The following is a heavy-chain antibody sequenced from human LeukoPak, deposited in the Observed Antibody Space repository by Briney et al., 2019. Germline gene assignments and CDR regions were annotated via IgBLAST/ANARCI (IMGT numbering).Heavy chain of an antibody. CDR3: ARAGGEYGGNSAHSDY. CDR2: IYYSGST. V-gene: IGHV4-31*02. D-gene: IGHD4-23*01. Sequence: LRLSCAASGFTFSSYAMSWVRQAPGKGLEWIGYIYYSGSTYYNPSLKSRVTISVDTSKNQFSLKLSSVTAADTAVYYCARAGGEYGGNSAHSDYWGQGTLVTVSS. J-gene: IGHJ4*02. CDR1: GFTFSSYA.